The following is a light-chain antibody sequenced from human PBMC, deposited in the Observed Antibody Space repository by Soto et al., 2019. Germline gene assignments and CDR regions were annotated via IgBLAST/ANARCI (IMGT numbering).Light chain of an antibody. Sequence: DIQLTQSPSSLSASVGDRFTMTCRASQSIDSWLAWHQQRPGKPPNLLIYKASTLASGVPSRFSSSGSGTEFTLTINSLQPDDFATYYCQQYHIYSGTFGQGTKVDIK. CDR3: QQYHIYSGT. J-gene: IGKJ1*01. CDR1: QSIDSW. CDR2: KAS. V-gene: IGKV1-5*03.